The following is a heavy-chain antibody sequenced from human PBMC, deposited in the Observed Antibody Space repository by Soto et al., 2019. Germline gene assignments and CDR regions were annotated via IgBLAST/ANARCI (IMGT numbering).Heavy chain of an antibody. V-gene: IGHV1-18*01. D-gene: IGHD3-10*01. J-gene: IGHJ4*02. CDR3: AREVEGSYSPADF. CDR2: VSSYNGNT. Sequence: GPEVKKPGASVTVSCKTSGYTFTDHGIDWVRQAPGQGLEWVGWVSSYNGNTNYAYNLKDRVIMTTDASTSTAYMELRGLRSDDTAVYYCAREVEGSYSPADFWGQGTPVSVSS. CDR1: GYTFTDHG.